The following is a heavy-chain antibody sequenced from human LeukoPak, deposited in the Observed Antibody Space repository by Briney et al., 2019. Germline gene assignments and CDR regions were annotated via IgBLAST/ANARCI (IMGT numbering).Heavy chain of an antibody. J-gene: IGHJ4*02. CDR3: ARGTYYYDSSGYYFDY. D-gene: IGHD3-22*01. CDR1: GGSISSGGYS. V-gene: IGHV4-30-2*01. CDR2: IYHSGST. Sequence: SETLSLTCAVSGGSISSGGYSWSWIRQPPGKGLVWIGYIYHSGSTYYNPSLKSRVTISVDRSKNQFSLKLSSVTAADTAVYYCARGTYYYDSSGYYFDYWGQGTLVTVSS.